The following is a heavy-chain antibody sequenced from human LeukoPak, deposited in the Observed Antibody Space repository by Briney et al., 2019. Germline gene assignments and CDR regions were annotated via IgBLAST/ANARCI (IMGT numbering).Heavy chain of an antibody. J-gene: IGHJ4*02. V-gene: IGHV3-7*01. CDR2: IKQDGSEK. CDR1: GFTFSSYW. Sequence: GGSLRLSCAASGFTFSSYWMSWVRQAPGKGLEWVANIKQDGSEKYYVDSVKGRFTISRDNSKNTLYLQMNSLRAEDTAVYYCAKDRAYGSGTNYFDYWGQGTLVTVSS. CDR3: AKDRAYGSGTNYFDY. D-gene: IGHD3-10*01.